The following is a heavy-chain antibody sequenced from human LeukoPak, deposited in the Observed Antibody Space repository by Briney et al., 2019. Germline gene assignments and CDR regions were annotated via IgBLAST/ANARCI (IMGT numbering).Heavy chain of an antibody. J-gene: IGHJ3*02. CDR3: AKDLRYFDWLLSGAFDI. V-gene: IGHV3-23*01. CDR1: GFTFSSYA. D-gene: IGHD3-9*01. CDR2: ISGSGGST. Sequence: GGSLRLSCAASGFTFSSYAMSWVRQAPGKGLEWVSAISGSGGSTYYADSVKGRFTISRDNSKNTLYLQMNSLRAEDTAVYYCAKDLRYFDWLLSGAFDIWGQGTMVTVSS.